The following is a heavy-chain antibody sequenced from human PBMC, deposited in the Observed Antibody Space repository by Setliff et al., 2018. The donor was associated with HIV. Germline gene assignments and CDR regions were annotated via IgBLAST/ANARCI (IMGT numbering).Heavy chain of an antibody. D-gene: IGHD3-16*01. CDR1: GGSISSTNYF. CDR2: IYYHGST. CDR3: VNPSGAMGDFDS. J-gene: IGHJ4*02. Sequence: SETLSLTCTVSGGSISSTNYFWGWIRQPPGKGLEWIGTIYYHGSTYYNPSLKSRVTISIDTSKNQFPLQLTSVTAADTAVYYCVNPSGAMGDFDSWGQGTLVTVSS. V-gene: IGHV4-39*01.